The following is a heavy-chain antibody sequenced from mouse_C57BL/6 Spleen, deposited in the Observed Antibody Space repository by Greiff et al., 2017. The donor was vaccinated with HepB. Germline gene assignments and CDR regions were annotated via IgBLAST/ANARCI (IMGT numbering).Heavy chain of an antibody. CDR3: ARGGNYDYLFAY. D-gene: IGHD2-4*01. Sequence: EVHLVESGGGLVKPGGSLKLSCAASGFTFSSYAMSWVRQTPEKRLEWVATISDGGSYTYYPDNVKGRFTLTRDNAKNNLYLQMSHLKSEDTAMYYCARGGNYDYLFAYWGQGTLVTVSA. J-gene: IGHJ3*01. CDR2: ISDGGSYT. V-gene: IGHV5-4*01. CDR1: GFTFSSYA.